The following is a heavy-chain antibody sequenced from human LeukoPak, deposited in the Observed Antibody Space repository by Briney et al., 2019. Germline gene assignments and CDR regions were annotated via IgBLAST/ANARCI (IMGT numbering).Heavy chain of an antibody. CDR3: ARGEWSSSPFDS. J-gene: IGHJ4*02. D-gene: IGHD6-6*01. CDR2: ISTSSNYI. Sequence: GGSLRLSCAASGFSLSSYTMNWVRQAPGKGLEWVSFISTSSNYIYYADSVKGRFTISRDNAKNSLYLQMNSLRAEDTAVYYCARGEWSSSPFDSWGQGTLVTVSS. CDR1: GFSLSSYT. V-gene: IGHV3-21*01.